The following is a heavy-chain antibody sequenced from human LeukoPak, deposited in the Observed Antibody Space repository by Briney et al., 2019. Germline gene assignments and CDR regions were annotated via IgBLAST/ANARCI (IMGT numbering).Heavy chain of an antibody. D-gene: IGHD3-22*01. CDR1: GASFSGYY. CDR2: INHSGST. Sequence: SETLSLTCAVYGASFSGYYWSWIRQPPGKGLEWIGEINHSGSTNYNPSLKSRVTISLDTSKNQFSLKLSSVTAADTAVYYCARGPYYDSSGYCVVWGQGTPVTVSS. J-gene: IGHJ4*02. CDR3: ARGPYYDSSGYCVV. V-gene: IGHV4-34*01.